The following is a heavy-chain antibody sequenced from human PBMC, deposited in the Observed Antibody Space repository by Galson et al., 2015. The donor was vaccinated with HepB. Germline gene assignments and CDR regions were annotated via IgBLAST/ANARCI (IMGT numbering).Heavy chain of an antibody. J-gene: IGHJ2*01. CDR3: ARDGSSSWPDWYFDL. Sequence: SVKVSCKASGYTFTGYYMHWVRQAPGQGLEWMGWINPNSGGTKYVQKFQGRVTMTRDTSISTAYMELSRLRYDDTAVYYCARDGSSSWPDWYFDLWGRGTLGTVSS. CDR2: INPNSGGT. V-gene: IGHV1-2*02. CDR1: GYTFTGYY. D-gene: IGHD6-13*01.